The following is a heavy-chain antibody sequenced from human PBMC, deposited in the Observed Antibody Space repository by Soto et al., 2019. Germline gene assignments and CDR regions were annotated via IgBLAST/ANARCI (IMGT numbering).Heavy chain of an antibody. D-gene: IGHD2-8*01. CDR1: GFTFSSYA. CDR2: ISYDGSNK. J-gene: IGHJ6*02. V-gene: IGHV3-30-3*01. CDR3: ARDHPSTDIVLMVYATPAPPDV. Sequence: QPGGSLRLSCAASGFTFSSYAMHWVRQAPGKGLEWVAVISYDGSNKYYADSVKGRFTISRDNSKNTLYLQMNSLRAEDTAVYYCARDHPSTDIVLMVYATPAPPDVWGQGTTVTVSS.